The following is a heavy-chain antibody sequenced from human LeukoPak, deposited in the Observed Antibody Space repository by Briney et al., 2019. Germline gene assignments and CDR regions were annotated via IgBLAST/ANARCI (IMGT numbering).Heavy chain of an antibody. V-gene: IGHV4-38-2*02. D-gene: IGHD3-10*01. Sequence: PSETLSLTCTVSGYSISSGYYWGWIRQPPGKGLEWIGHIYHSGDTYYNPSLKSRVTISVDTSENQFSLKLSSVTAADTAVYYCARDLPPGADFDYWGQGTLVTVSS. CDR3: ARDLPPGADFDY. CDR2: IYHSGDT. J-gene: IGHJ4*02. CDR1: GYSISSGYY.